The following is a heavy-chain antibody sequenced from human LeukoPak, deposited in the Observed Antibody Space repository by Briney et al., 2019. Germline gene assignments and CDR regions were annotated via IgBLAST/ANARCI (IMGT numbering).Heavy chain of an antibody. CDR3: ARDKNSHFDY. V-gene: IGHV1-2*02. CDR2: INPNSGGT. Sequence: ASVKVSCKASGYTFTGYYMHWVRQAPGQGLEWMGWINPNSGGTNYAQSFQGRVTMTRDTSTSTVYMELSSLRSEDTAVYYCARDKNSHFDYWGQGTLVTVSS. D-gene: IGHD2-21*01. CDR1: GYTFTGYY. J-gene: IGHJ4*02.